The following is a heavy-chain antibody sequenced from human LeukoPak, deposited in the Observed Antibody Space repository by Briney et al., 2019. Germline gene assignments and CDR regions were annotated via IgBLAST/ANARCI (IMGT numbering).Heavy chain of an antibody. CDR2: VSGSGGST. J-gene: IGHJ4*02. V-gene: IGHV3-23*01. CDR1: GFTFTSFA. CDR3: ARDPRTSGYDFFDS. Sequence: GVSLRLSCAASGFTFTSFAMGWVRQAPGKGLEWVSAVSGSGGSTYYANSVKGRFTVSRDDSRNTVHLQMNSLRAEDTAVYYCARDPRTSGYDFFDSWGQGTLVTVSS. D-gene: IGHD5-12*01.